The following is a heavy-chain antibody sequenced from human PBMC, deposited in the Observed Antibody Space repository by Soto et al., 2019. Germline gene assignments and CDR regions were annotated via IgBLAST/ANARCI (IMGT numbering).Heavy chain of an antibody. V-gene: IGHV3-48*02. CDR3: ATWAIAVGGEGF. CDR2: ISSTGDLI. D-gene: IGHD2-21*01. Sequence: GGSLRLSCTASGFTVSDYSVNWVRQAPGKGLEWISYISSTGDLIFYADSVKGRFTIARDIAKNSLYLQMDSLRDEDSAVYYCATWAIAVGGEGFWGQGTLVTVSS. J-gene: IGHJ4*02. CDR1: GFTVSDYS.